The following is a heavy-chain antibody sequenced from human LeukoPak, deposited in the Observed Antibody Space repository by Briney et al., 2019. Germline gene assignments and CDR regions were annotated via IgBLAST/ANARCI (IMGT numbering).Heavy chain of an antibody. J-gene: IGHJ4*02. Sequence: ASVTVSCTASGYTFTSYYMHWARQAPGQGLEWMGWISAYNGNTNYAQKLQGRVTMTTDTSTSTAYMELRSLRSDDTAVYYCARDHDSSGYPYGYWGQGTLVTVSS. D-gene: IGHD3-22*01. V-gene: IGHV1-18*04. CDR3: ARDHDSSGYPYGY. CDR1: GYTFTSYY. CDR2: ISAYNGNT.